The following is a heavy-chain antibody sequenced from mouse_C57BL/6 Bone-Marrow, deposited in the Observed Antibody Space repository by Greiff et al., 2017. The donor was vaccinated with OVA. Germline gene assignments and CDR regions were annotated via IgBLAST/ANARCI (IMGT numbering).Heavy chain of an antibody. V-gene: IGHV3-6*01. J-gene: IGHJ1*03. CDR2: ISYDGSN. D-gene: IGHD1-1*01. CDR3: ARRGTVVATYWYFDV. CDR1: GYSITSGYY. Sequence: DVQLQESGPGLAKPSQTLSLTCSVTGYSITSGYYWNWIRQFPGNKLEWMGYISYDGSNNYNPSLKNRISITRDTSKNQFFLKLNSVTTEDTATYYCARRGTVVATYWYFDVWGTGTTVTVSS.